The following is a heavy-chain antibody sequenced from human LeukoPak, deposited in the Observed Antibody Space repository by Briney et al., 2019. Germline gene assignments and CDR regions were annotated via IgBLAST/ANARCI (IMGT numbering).Heavy chain of an antibody. J-gene: IGHJ4*02. CDR1: GFTFSSYS. D-gene: IGHD3-16*02. CDR3: AKGYTDFDY. V-gene: IGHV3-48*01. CDR2: IGPSSIPI. Sequence: GGSLRLSCAASGFTFSSYSMNWVRQAPGKGLEWASYIGPSSIPISYADSVRGRFTISRDNAKNSLYLEMNSLRAEDTAVYYCAKGYTDFDYWGQGTLVTVSS.